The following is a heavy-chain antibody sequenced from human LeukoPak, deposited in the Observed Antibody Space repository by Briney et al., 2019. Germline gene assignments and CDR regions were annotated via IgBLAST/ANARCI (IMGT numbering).Heavy chain of an antibody. CDR3: VAYCSGGSCYHYYYYGMDV. V-gene: IGHV4-39*01. CDR1: GGSISSSSYY. CDR2: IYYSGST. D-gene: IGHD2-15*01. Sequence: PSETLSLTCTVSGGSISSSSYYWGWIRQPLGKGLEWIGSIYYSGSTYYNPSLKSRVTISVDTSKNQFSLKLSSVIAADTAVYYCVAYCSGGSCYHYYYYGMDVWGQGTTVTVSS. J-gene: IGHJ6*02.